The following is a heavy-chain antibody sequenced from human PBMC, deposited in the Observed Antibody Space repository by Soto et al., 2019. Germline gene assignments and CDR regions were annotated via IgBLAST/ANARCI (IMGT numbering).Heavy chain of an antibody. CDR1: GGSISSSSYY. J-gene: IGHJ6*02. D-gene: IGHD3-22*01. V-gene: IGHV4-39*01. CDR2: IYYSGST. CDR3: ARPPGDSSGYYYGMDV. Sequence: SETLSLTCTVSGGSISSSSYYWGWIRQPPGKGLEWIGSIYYSGSTYYNPSLKSRVTISADTPKNQFSLKLSSVTDADTAVYYCARPPGDSSGYYYGMDVWGQGTTVTVSS.